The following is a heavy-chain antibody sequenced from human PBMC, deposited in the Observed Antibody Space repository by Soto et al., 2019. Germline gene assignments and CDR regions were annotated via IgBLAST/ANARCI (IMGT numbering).Heavy chain of an antibody. V-gene: IGHV5-51*01. CDR3: ARQGGGADEPPPGMDV. J-gene: IGHJ6*02. CDR1: GYTFTNYW. CDR2: IYPGDSDT. Sequence: PGESLKISCEGSGYTFTNYWIGWVRQMPGKCLEWMGIIYPGDSDTRYSPSFQGQVTFSADKSTTSAYLQWSSLKASDTAMYYCARQGGGADEPPPGMDVWGQGTKVTVSS. D-gene: IGHD1-26*01.